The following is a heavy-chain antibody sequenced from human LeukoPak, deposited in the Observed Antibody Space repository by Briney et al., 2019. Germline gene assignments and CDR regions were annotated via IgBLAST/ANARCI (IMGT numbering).Heavy chain of an antibody. J-gene: IGHJ4*02. CDR1: GFTVSRNY. V-gene: IGHV3-53*01. CDR2: IYSGGST. CDR3: ARDPSNYYGSGSYCDY. Sequence: GGSLRLSCAASGFTVSRNYMNWVRQAPGKGLEWVSVIYSGGSTNYADSVKGRFTISRDNAKNSLYLQMNSLRAEDTAVYYCARDPSNYYGSGSYCDYWGQGTLVTVSS. D-gene: IGHD3-10*01.